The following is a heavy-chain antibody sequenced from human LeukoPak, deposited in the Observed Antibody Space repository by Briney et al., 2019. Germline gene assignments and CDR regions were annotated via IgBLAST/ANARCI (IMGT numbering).Heavy chain of an antibody. D-gene: IGHD5-18*01. Sequence: GASVKVSCKASGYTFTGYYMHWVRQAPGQGLEWMGWINPNSGGTNYAQKFQGRVTMTRDASISTAYMELSRLRSDDTAVYYCARGWIQLWSDLDYWGQGTLVTVSS. CDR2: INPNSGGT. CDR1: GYTFTGYY. CDR3: ARGWIQLWSDLDY. J-gene: IGHJ4*02. V-gene: IGHV1-2*02.